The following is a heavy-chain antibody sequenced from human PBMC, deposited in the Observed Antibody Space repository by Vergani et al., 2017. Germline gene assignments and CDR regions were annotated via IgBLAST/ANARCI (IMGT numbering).Heavy chain of an antibody. CDR3: ARGSRYYYDSSGYYYFDF. Sequence: QVQLVQSGAEVKKPGASVKVSCKVSGYTLTELSMYWVRQAPGKGLEWMGGFDPEDGETIYAQKFQGRVTMTEDTSTDTAYMELSSLRSEDTAVYYCARGSRYYYDSSGYYYFDFWGQGTLVTVSS. CDR2: FDPEDGET. CDR1: GYTLTELS. J-gene: IGHJ4*02. D-gene: IGHD3-22*01. V-gene: IGHV1-24*01.